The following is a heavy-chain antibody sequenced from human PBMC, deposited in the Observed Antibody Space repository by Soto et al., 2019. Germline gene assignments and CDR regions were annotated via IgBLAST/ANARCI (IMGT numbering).Heavy chain of an antibody. V-gene: IGHV3-30*18. CDR3: AKSGVGAKYYYYGMDV. D-gene: IGHD1-26*01. J-gene: IGHJ6*02. Sequence: PGGSLRLSCAASGFTFSSYGMHWVRQAPGKGLEWVAVISYDGSNKYYADSVKGRFTISRDNSKNTLYLQMNSLRAEDTAVYYCAKSGVGAKYYYYGMDVWGQGTTVTVS. CDR1: GFTFSSYG. CDR2: ISYDGSNK.